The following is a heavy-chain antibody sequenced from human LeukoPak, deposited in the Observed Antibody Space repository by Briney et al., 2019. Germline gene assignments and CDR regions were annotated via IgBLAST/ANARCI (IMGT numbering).Heavy chain of an antibody. D-gene: IGHD4-23*01. CDR2: IKTKTEGETI. CDR3: TTGPRWSQPIDY. V-gene: IGHV3-15*01. CDR1: GFSFSNSY. Sequence: PGGSLRLSCAASGFSFSNSYMTWVRQAPGKGLEWVGRIKTKTEGETIHYAAPVKGRFTISRDGSKDTLYLQMNSLKTEDTAVFYCTTGPRWSQPIDYWGQGSLVTVSS. J-gene: IGHJ4*02.